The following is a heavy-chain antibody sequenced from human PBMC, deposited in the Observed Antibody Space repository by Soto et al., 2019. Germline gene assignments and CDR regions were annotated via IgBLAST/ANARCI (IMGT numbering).Heavy chain of an antibody. J-gene: IGHJ6*01. Sequence: QVQLVESGGGVVQPGRSLRLSCAASGFTFYNYGIHWVRQAPGKGLEWVAVISYDGSNKYYADSVKGRFTISRDNSKSTLYLQMNSLRAEDTAVYYCAKVIFGVPTPDPYYYYAMDVW. D-gene: IGHD3-3*01. CDR1: GFTFYNYG. CDR3: AKVIFGVPTPDPYYYYAMDV. V-gene: IGHV3-30*18. CDR2: ISYDGSNK.